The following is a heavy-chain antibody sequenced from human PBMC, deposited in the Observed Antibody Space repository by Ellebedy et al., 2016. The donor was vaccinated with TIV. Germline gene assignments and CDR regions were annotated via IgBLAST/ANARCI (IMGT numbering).Heavy chain of an antibody. CDR1: GGSISSYY. J-gene: IGHJ4*02. V-gene: IGHV4-59*12. CDR3: ARVGEQLVLDY. CDR2: IYYSGST. D-gene: IGHD6-6*01. Sequence: MPGGSLRLSCTVSGGSISSYYWSWIRQPPGKGLEWIGYIYYSGSTYYNPSLKSRVTISVDTSKNQFSLKLSSVTAADTAVYYCARVGEQLVLDYWGQGTLVTVSS.